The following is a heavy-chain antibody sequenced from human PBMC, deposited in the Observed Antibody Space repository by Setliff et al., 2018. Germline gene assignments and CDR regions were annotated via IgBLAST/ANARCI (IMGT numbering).Heavy chain of an antibody. Sequence: ASVKVSCKASGYTFTSYGISWVRQAPGQGLEWMGWISAYNGNTNYAQKLQGRVTMTTDTSTSTAYMELRSLRSDDTAVYYCARTGELELRGGGYFDYWGQGTLVTVSS. V-gene: IGHV1-18*01. CDR1: GYTFTSYG. J-gene: IGHJ4*02. CDR2: ISAYNGNT. D-gene: IGHD1-7*01. CDR3: ARTGELELRGGGYFDY.